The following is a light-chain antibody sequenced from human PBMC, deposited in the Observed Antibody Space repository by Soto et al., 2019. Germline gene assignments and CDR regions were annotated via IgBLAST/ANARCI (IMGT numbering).Light chain of an antibody. Sequence: QSALTQPPSASGSRGQSVTISFTGTRSDVGGYDYVSWYRQHPGEAPKLLIYDVNKRPSGVPDRFSGSKSGNTASLTVSGLQAEDEADYYCSSCAGSNKFVFGTGTKVTVL. V-gene: IGLV2-8*01. CDR2: DVN. CDR3: SSCAGSNKFV. CDR1: RSDVGGYDY. J-gene: IGLJ1*01.